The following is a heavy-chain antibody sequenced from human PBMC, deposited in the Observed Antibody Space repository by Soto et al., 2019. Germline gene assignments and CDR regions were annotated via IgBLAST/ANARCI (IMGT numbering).Heavy chain of an antibody. J-gene: IGHJ3*02. CDR3: ERKGHPRDAFDI. CDR1: GFTFRSYA. CDR2: VLGSGGST. V-gene: IGHV3-23*01. Sequence: EVQLLESGGGLVQPGGSLRLSCAASGFTFRSYAMSWVRQTPGKGLEWVSGVLGSGGSTFYADSVKGRLTISRDNSKNTLYVQMNSLRAEDTAIYCCERKGHPRDAFDIWGQGTMVTVSS.